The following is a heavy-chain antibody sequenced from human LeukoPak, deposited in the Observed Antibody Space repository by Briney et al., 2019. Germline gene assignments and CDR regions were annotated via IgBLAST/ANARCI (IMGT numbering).Heavy chain of an antibody. Sequence: PGGSLRLSCAASGFTFSSYAMSWVRQAPGKGLEWVSAISSNGGSTYYADSVKGRFTISRDNSKNTLFLQMNSLRAEDTAVYYCARRPTVTTPLTAWGQGTLVTASS. J-gene: IGHJ5*02. CDR3: ARRPTVTTPLTA. D-gene: IGHD4-17*01. V-gene: IGHV3-23*01. CDR1: GFTFSSYA. CDR2: ISSNGGST.